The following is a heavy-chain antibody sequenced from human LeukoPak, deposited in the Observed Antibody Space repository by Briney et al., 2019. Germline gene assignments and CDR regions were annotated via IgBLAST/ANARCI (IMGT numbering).Heavy chain of an antibody. Sequence: SETLSLTCAVYGGSFSGYYWSWIRQPPGKGLEWIGEINHSGSTNCNPSLKSRVTISVDTSKNQFSLKLSSVTTADTAVYYCARRRGWIVVVVAAKSGHYYFDYWGQGTLVTVSS. J-gene: IGHJ4*02. D-gene: IGHD2-15*01. CDR3: ARRRGWIVVVVAAKSGHYYFDY. CDR2: INHSGST. CDR1: GGSFSGYY. V-gene: IGHV4-34*01.